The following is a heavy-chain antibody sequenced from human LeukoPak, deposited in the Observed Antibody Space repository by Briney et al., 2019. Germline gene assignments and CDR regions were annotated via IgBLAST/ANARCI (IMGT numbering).Heavy chain of an antibody. D-gene: IGHD3-22*01. J-gene: IGHJ6*03. V-gene: IGHV1-69*05. CDR2: IIPIFGTA. Sequence: ASVTVSCKASGGTFSSYAISWVRQAPGQGLEWMGGIIPIFGTANYAQKFQGRVTITTDQSTSTAYMELSSLRSEDTAVYYCATCPYYYDSSGYSYGDYYYYMDVWGKGTTVTVSS. CDR3: ATCPYYYDSSGYSYGDYYYYMDV. CDR1: GGTFSSYA.